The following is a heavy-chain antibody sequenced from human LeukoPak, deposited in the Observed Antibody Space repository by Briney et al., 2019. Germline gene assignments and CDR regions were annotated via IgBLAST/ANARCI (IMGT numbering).Heavy chain of an antibody. V-gene: IGHV1-8*02. D-gene: IGHD5-12*01. Sequence: GASVKVSCKASGYTFTSYGINWVRQATGQGLEWMGWMNPNSGNTGYAQKFQGRVTMTRNTSISTAYMELSSLRSEDTAVYYCARVRGKWLRPLDYWCQGTLVTVSS. J-gene: IGHJ4*02. CDR1: GYTFTSYG. CDR3: ARVRGKWLRPLDY. CDR2: MNPNSGNT.